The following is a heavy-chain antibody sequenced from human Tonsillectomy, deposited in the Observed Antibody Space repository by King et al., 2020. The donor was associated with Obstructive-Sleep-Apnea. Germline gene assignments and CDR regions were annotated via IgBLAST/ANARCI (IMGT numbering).Heavy chain of an antibody. J-gene: IGHJ6*02. Sequence: VQLVESGGGLVQPGGSLRLSCSASGFTFRSYDMHWVRQATGKGLEWVSGIGTAGDTYSTGSVKGGFTISRENAKNSLYLQMNSLRAGDTAVYYCAREGGADYGMDVWGQGTTVTVSS. CDR1: GFTFRSYD. D-gene: IGHD3-16*01. CDR2: IGTAGDT. V-gene: IGHV3-13*01. CDR3: AREGGADYGMDV.